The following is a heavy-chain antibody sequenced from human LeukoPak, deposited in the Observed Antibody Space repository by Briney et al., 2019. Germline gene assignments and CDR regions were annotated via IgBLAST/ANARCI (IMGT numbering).Heavy chain of an antibody. CDR2: IYYSGST. Sequence: PSETLSLTCSVSGGSISSNYWSWIRQPPGKGLEWIGYIYYSGSTNYNPSLKSRVTISVDTSKNQFSLTLSSVTAADPAVYYCARHYYDTSGLDYFDYWGQGTLVTVS. CDR1: GGSISSNY. D-gene: IGHD3-22*01. CDR3: ARHYYDTSGLDYFDY. V-gene: IGHV4-59*08. J-gene: IGHJ4*02.